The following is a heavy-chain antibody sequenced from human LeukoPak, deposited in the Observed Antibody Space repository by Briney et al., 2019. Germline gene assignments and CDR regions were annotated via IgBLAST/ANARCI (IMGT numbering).Heavy chain of an antibody. Sequence: GGSLRLSCSASGFTFSSYAMHWVRQAPGKGLEYVSAISSNGGSTYYADSVKGRFTTSRDNSKNMLYLQMNSLSAEDTAVYYCARGPGYSSGWYVLSVDYWGQGTLVTVSS. CDR1: GFTFSSYA. CDR3: ARGPGYSSGWYVLSVDY. V-gene: IGHV3-64*04. CDR2: ISSNGGST. D-gene: IGHD6-19*01. J-gene: IGHJ4*02.